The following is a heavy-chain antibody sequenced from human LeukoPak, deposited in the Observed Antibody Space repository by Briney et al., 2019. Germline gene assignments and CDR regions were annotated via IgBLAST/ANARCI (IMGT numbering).Heavy chain of an antibody. J-gene: IGHJ4*02. Sequence: GGSLRLSCAASGFTFSSYWMSWVRQAPGKGLEWVANIKQDGSEKYYADSVKGRFTISRDNAKNSLYLQMNSLRAEDTAVYYCARGEYYYDSSGYYFGYWGQGTLVTVSS. D-gene: IGHD3-22*01. V-gene: IGHV3-7*01. CDR2: IKQDGSEK. CDR1: GFTFSSYW. CDR3: ARGEYYYDSSGYYFGY.